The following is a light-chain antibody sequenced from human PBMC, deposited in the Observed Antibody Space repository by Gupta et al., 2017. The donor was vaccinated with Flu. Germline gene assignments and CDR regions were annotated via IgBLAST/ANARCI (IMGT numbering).Light chain of an antibody. CDR1: SGHSNYA. V-gene: IGLV4-69*01. CDR3: QTWGAGIRL. Sequence: QPVLPQPPSASASLGASVKLTCPLSSGHSNYAIAWHLQQAERGPRYLMTVNCDGSHIKGDGTPGRFSGSSSGAERYLTISSLQSEDETDYYCQTWGAGIRLFGGGTKLTVL. CDR2: VNCDGSH. J-gene: IGLJ3*02.